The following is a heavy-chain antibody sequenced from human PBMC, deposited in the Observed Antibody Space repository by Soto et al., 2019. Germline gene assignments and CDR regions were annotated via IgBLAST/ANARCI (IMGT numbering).Heavy chain of an antibody. CDR3: AKDRGPFVWNYGSDWFDP. J-gene: IGHJ5*02. Sequence: GGSLRLSCAASGFTFSSYGMHWVRQAPGKGLEWVAVISYDGSNKYYADSVKGRSTISRDNSKNTLYLQMNSLRAEDTAVYYCAKDRGPFVWNYGSDWFDPWGQGTLVTVSS. D-gene: IGHD1-7*01. V-gene: IGHV3-30*18. CDR1: GFTFSSYG. CDR2: ISYDGSNK.